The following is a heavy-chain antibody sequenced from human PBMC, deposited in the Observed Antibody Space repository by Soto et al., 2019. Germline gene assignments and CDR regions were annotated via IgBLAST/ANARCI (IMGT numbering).Heavy chain of an antibody. Sequence: GPSVKVSCKASGGTFSSYAISWVRQAPGQGLEWMGGIIPIFGTANYAQKFQGRVTITADESTSTAYMELSSLRSEDTAVYYCARGLFQYYDFWSGPLQRYYYGMDVWGQGTTVTVSS. D-gene: IGHD3-3*01. CDR1: GGTFSSYA. J-gene: IGHJ6*02. CDR3: ARGLFQYYDFWSGPLQRYYYGMDV. V-gene: IGHV1-69*13. CDR2: IIPIFGTA.